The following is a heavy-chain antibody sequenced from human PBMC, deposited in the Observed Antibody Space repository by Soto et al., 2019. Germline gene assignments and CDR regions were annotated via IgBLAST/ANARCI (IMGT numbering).Heavy chain of an antibody. CDR1: GFTFISYA. D-gene: IGHD4-17*01. J-gene: IGHJ4*02. Sequence: GESLNISCAASGFTFISYAMSWVPRAPRNGLEWVSIITSDGRTYYADSVRGRFTISRDNSKNTVYLQMNSLRAEDTAVYYCAKDYSTVTTDPLSVVLFDYWGQGALVTVSS. CDR2: ITSDGRT. CDR3: AKDYSTVTTDPLSVVLFDY. V-gene: IGHV3-23*01.